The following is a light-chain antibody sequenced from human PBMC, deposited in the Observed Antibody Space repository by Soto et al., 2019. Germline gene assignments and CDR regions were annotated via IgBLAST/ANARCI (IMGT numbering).Light chain of an antibody. V-gene: IGLV1-51*01. Sequence: QSVLTQPPSVSAAPGQKVTISCSGSNSNIGNNEVSWYQQVPGTAPRLLVYDNNKRPSGIPDRFSDSKSDTSATLVITGLQTGDEADYYSGTWDNNLRAGVFGGGTKVTVL. CDR1: NSNIGNNE. J-gene: IGLJ3*02. CDR3: GTWDNNLRAGV. CDR2: DNN.